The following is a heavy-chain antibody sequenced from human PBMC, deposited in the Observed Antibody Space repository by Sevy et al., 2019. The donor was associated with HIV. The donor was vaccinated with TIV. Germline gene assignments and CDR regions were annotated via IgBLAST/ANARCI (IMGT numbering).Heavy chain of an antibody. D-gene: IGHD6-19*01. CDR1: GGTFSSYA. CDR2: IIPIFGTA. J-gene: IGHJ4*02. Sequence: ASVKVYCKASGGTFSSYAISWVRQAPGQGLEWMGGIIPIFGTANYAQKFQGRVTITADESTSTAYMELSRLRSEDTAVYYCARVSQQWLGGYYFDYRGQRTLVTVSS. CDR3: ARVSQQWLGGYYFDY. V-gene: IGHV1-69*13.